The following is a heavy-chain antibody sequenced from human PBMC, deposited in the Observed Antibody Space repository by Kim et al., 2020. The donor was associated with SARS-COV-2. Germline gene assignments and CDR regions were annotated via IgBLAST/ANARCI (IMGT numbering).Heavy chain of an antibody. V-gene: IGHV1-3*01. J-gene: IGHJ5*02. Sequence: ASVKVSCKAAGYTFTSYAMHWVRQAPGQSLEWMGRINAGNGNARYSPKFQDRVTITGDTSASTVYMELSSLRSEDTAVYYCARGDWDYGSGSYRSEVWFDPWGQGTLVTVSS. CDR2: INAGNGNA. D-gene: IGHD3-10*01. CDR1: GYTFTSYA. CDR3: ARGDWDYGSGSYRSEVWFDP.